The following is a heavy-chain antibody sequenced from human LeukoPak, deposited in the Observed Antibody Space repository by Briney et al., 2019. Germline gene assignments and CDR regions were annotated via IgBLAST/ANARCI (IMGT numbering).Heavy chain of an antibody. V-gene: IGHV4-30-2*01. CDR1: GGSVSSSGFS. J-gene: IGHJ4*02. CDR3: ARFSPRAMGNYLDF. CDR2: IYQNGNT. Sequence: PSVTLSLTCAVSGGSVSSSGFSWSWIRQPPGKGLEWITYIYQNGNTYYNPSLESRATISVDRSKNQFSLRLTSVTAADTAVYYCARFSPRAMGNYLDFWGQGTLVTVSS. D-gene: IGHD7-27*01.